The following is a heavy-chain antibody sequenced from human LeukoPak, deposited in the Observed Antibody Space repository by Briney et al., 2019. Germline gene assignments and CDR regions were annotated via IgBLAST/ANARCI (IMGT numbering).Heavy chain of an antibody. CDR1: GLTFSSYG. V-gene: IGHV3-33*01. Sequence: GSPLRLSCAASGLTFSSYGMHWVRKAPGKGLEWVAVMWYDGSNKYYADSEKGRFTIPRDNSKNTLYVQMDSLRVEDTAVYYCARDPGVRWLVGFDYWGQGTLVTVSS. CDR3: ARDPGVRWLVGFDY. D-gene: IGHD6-19*01. CDR2: MWYDGSNK. J-gene: IGHJ4*02.